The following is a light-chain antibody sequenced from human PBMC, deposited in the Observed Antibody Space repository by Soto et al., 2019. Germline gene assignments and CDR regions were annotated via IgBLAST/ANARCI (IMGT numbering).Light chain of an antibody. Sequence: SVLTQPPSVSGSPGQSVTISCTGTRSEVGKYDRVSWYQQPPGTAPKLIIYEVTNRPSGVPARFSGSKSGNTASLTISGLQAEDEADYYCSSYISTSRYVFGAGTKVTVL. V-gene: IGLV2-18*02. CDR2: EVT. CDR3: SSYISTSRYV. J-gene: IGLJ1*01. CDR1: RSEVGKYDR.